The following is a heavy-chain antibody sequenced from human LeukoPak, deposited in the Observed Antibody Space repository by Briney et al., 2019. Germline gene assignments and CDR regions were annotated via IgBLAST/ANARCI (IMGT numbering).Heavy chain of an antibody. D-gene: IGHD3-10*01. V-gene: IGHV4-34*01. CDR1: GGSFSDYY. CDR3: ARDRYYDSGSYYN. CDR2: INHSGST. Sequence: PSETLSLTCAVYGGSFSDYYWSWIRQPPGKGLEWIGEINHSGSTNYNPSLKSRVTISIDTSNNQFSLKLSSVTAADTAVYYCARDRYYDSGSYYNWGQGTLVTVSS. J-gene: IGHJ4*02.